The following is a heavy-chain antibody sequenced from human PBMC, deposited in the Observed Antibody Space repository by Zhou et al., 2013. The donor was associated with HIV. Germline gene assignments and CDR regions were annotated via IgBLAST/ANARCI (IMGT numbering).Heavy chain of an antibody. J-gene: IGHJ4*02. CDR2: MNPNNGDT. D-gene: IGHD6-19*01. Sequence: QVQLVQSGAELKKPGASVKVSCEASGYSFTDHHIHWVRQAPGQGLEWLGWMNPNNGDTAYAQTFLGRVTMTRDTSINTAYMELSRLTSDDTAVYYCARGVDSSGWYTWDYWGQGTLVTVSS. CDR3: ARGVDSSGWYTWDY. V-gene: IGHV1-2*02. CDR1: GYSFTDHH.